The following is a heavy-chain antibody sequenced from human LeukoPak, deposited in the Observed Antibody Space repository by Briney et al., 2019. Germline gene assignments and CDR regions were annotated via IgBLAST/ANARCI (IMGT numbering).Heavy chain of an antibody. Sequence: SETLSLTCAVYGGSFSSYYWGWIRQPPGKGLEWIGEINHSGGINYNPSLKSRVTISVDTPKNQFSLRLSSVTAADTAVYYCASERRYSSGRWDYYFDYWGQGTLVTASS. CDR2: INHSGGI. V-gene: IGHV4-34*01. CDR1: GGSFSSYY. D-gene: IGHD6-19*01. CDR3: ASERRYSSGRWDYYFDY. J-gene: IGHJ4*02.